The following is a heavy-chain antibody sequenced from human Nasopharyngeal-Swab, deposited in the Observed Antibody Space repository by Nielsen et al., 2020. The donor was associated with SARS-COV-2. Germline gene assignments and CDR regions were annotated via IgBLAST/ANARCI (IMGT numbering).Heavy chain of an antibody. J-gene: IGHJ4*02. Sequence: VRQAPGKGLEWVSYISSSGSTIYYADSVKGRFTISRDNAKNSLYLQMNSLRAEDTAVYYCASTDIVATFDYWGQGTLVTVSS. D-gene: IGHD5-12*01. CDR3: ASTDIVATFDY. CDR2: ISSSGSTI. V-gene: IGHV3-48*03.